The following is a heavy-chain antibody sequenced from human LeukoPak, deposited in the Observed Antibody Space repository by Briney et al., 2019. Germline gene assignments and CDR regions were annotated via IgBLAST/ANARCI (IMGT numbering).Heavy chain of an antibody. Sequence: SETLSLTCTVSGGSISSYYWTWIRQPPGKGLEWIGYIYTSGSTNYNPSLKSRVTISLDTSKNQFSLKLSSVTAADTAVYYCARRRPEAFDIWGQGTMVTVSS. CDR2: IYTSGST. J-gene: IGHJ3*02. CDR3: ARRRPEAFDI. V-gene: IGHV4-4*09. CDR1: GGSISSYY.